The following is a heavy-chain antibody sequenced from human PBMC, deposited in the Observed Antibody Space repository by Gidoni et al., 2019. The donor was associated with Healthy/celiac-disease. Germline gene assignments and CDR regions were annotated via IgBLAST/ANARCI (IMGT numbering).Heavy chain of an antibody. CDR3: TRDPWYYDSRDRYY. D-gene: IGHD3-22*01. CDR2: IRSKAYGGTT. V-gene: IGHV3-49*05. CDR1: GFTFGDYA. Sequence: EVQLVESGGGLVKPGRSLRLSCTASGFTFGDYAMSWFRQAPGKGLEWVGFIRSKAYGGTTEYAASVKGRFTISRDDSKSIAYLQMNSLKTEDTAVYYCTRDPWYYDSRDRYYWGQGTLVTVSS. J-gene: IGHJ4*02.